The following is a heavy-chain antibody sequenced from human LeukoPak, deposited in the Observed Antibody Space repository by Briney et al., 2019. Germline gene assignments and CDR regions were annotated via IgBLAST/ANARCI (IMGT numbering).Heavy chain of an antibody. V-gene: IGHV3-9*01. J-gene: IGHJ5*01. CDR3: VKDSAGESSDWLDS. CDR1: GFTFNEYA. D-gene: IGHD6-19*01. CDR2: INWKSDNI. Sequence: SGGSLRLSCAASGFTFNEYAMHWVRQAPGKGLEWISSINWKSDNIAYADSVKGRFTVSRDNARNSLHLQMNSLRIEDTALYFCVKDSAGESSDWLDSWGQGTLVTIAS.